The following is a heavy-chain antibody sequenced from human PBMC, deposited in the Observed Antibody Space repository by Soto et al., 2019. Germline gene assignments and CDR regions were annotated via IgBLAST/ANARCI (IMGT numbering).Heavy chain of an antibody. CDR1: GFTFSSYW. D-gene: IGHD2-15*01. Sequence: GGSLRLSCAASGFTFSSYWMSWVRQAPGKGLEWVANIKQDGSEKYYVDSVKGRFTISRDNAKNSLYLQMNSLRAEDTAVYYCARDHCSGGSCGFHDYWGQGTLVTVSS. V-gene: IGHV3-7*01. J-gene: IGHJ4*02. CDR2: IKQDGSEK. CDR3: ARDHCSGGSCGFHDY.